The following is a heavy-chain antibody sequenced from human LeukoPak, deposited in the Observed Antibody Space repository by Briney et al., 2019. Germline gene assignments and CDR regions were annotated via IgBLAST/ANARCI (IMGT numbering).Heavy chain of an antibody. CDR1: GGTFSSYA. V-gene: IGHV1-18*01. CDR3: ARDEGSPYDY. D-gene: IGHD2-15*01. Sequence: ASVKVSCKASGGTFSSYAISWVRQAPGQGLEWMGWISAYNGNTNYAQKLQGRVTMTTDTSTSTAYMELRSLRSDDTAVYYCARDEGSPYDYWGQGTLVTVSS. J-gene: IGHJ4*02. CDR2: ISAYNGNT.